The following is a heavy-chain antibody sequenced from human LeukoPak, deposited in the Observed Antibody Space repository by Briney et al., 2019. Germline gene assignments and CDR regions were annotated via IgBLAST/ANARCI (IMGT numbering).Heavy chain of an antibody. CDR2: IYTSGST. Sequence: SETLSLTCTVSGGSISSDCYYWSWSRQPAGMGLEWIGRIYTSGSTNYNPSLKSRVTISVDTSKNQFSLKLSSVTAADTAVYYCARVAYYDSSGYWYYFDYWGQGTLVTVSS. CDR1: GGSISSDCYY. V-gene: IGHV4-61*02. J-gene: IGHJ4*02. CDR3: ARVAYYDSSGYWYYFDY. D-gene: IGHD3-22*01.